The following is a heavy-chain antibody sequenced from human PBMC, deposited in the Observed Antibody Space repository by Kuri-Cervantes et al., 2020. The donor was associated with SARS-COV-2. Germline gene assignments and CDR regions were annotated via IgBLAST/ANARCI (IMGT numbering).Heavy chain of an antibody. J-gene: IGHJ6*03. CDR1: GGTFSSHC. D-gene: IGHD6-13*01. CDR2: FIPIFGTA. Sequence: SVKVSCKASGGTFSSHCIRWVRQAPGQGREWMGAFIPIFGTANYSQKFQGRVTITADETTSTAYMELSSLRSEDTAVYYCARGRQPRLMDVWGKGTTVTVFS. V-gene: IGHV1-69*13. CDR3: ARGRQPRLMDV.